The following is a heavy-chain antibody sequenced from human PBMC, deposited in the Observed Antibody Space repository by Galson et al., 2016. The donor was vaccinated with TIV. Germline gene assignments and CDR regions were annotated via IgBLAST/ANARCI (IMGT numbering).Heavy chain of an antibody. J-gene: IGHJ4*02. D-gene: IGHD2-15*01. CDR1: GFSFSNYG. Sequence: SLRLSCAASGFSFSNYGIHWVRQAPGKGLEWVAVVWFDGTNKHYADSVKGRFTISRDNSKNTLYLQMNSLRVEDTAVYYCARELGLTSGDFDSWGQGTLVTVSS. V-gene: IGHV3-33*01. CDR2: VWFDGTNK. CDR3: ARELGLTSGDFDS.